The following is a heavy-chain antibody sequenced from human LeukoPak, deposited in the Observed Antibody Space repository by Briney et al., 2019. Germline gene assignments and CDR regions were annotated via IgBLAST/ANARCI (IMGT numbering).Heavy chain of an antibody. CDR3: ARAQQQRSQIIWCDP. Sequence: ASVKVSCKASGYTFTSYYMHWVRQAPGQGLEWMGIINPSGGSTSYAQKFQGRVTMTRDMSTSTVYMELSSLRSEDTPVYYCARAQQQRSQIIWCDPWGQESLVTVSS. J-gene: IGHJ5*02. CDR2: INPSGGST. CDR1: GYTFTSYY. V-gene: IGHV1-46*01. D-gene: IGHD6-13*01.